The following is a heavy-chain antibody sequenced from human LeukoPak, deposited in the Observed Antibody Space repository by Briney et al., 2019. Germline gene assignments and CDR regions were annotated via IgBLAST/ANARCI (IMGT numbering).Heavy chain of an antibody. CDR2: IYTSGST. CDR1: GGSISGYY. D-gene: IGHD3-22*01. V-gene: IGHV4-59*01. J-gene: IGHJ3*02. CDR3: ARAPFESSGYYYVVEAFDI. Sequence: SETLSLTCTVSGGSISGYYWSWIRQPPGKGLGWIGYIYTSGSTNYNPSLKSRVTISIDTSKNQFSLNLSSVTAADTAVYFCARAPFESSGYYYVVEAFDIWGQGTLVTVSS.